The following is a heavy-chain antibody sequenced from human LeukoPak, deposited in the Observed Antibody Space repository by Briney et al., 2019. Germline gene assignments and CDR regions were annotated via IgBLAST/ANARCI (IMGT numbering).Heavy chain of an antibody. J-gene: IGHJ5*02. CDR3: ARAPTFSPLNWFDP. D-gene: IGHD3-16*01. Sequence: GGSLRLSCAASGSTLSSYSMNWGRQSPGKGLEWVSSISSSSSYIYYADSVKGRFTTTRDNVKNSLYLQMNSLRAEDTAVYYCARAPTFSPLNWFDPWGQGTLVTVTS. CDR2: ISSSSSYI. V-gene: IGHV3-21*01. CDR1: GSTLSSYS.